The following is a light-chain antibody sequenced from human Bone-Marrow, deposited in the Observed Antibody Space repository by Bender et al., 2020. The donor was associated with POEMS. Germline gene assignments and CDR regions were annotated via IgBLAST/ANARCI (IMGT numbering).Light chain of an antibody. CDR2: QDT. Sequence: SYELTQPPSVSVSPGQTATITCSGDNLGDKYASWYQQKPGQSPVVVIYQDTKRPSGIPDRFSGSRSGTSASLAISGLRSEDEADYFCATWDANRSGPCVVFGGGTKLTVL. CDR3: ATWDANRSGPCVV. CDR1: NLGDKY. J-gene: IGLJ2*01. V-gene: IGLV3-1*01.